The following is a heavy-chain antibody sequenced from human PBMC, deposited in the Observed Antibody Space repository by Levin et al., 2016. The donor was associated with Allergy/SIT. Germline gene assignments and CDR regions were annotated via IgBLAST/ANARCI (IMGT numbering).Heavy chain of an antibody. CDR3: ARGERGSWFDP. V-gene: IGHV4-59*01. Sequence: WIRQPPGKGLEWIGYIYYSGSTNYNPSLKSRVTISVDTSKNQFSLKLSSVTAADTAVYYCARGERGSWFDPWGQGTLVTVSS. D-gene: IGHD1-26*01. J-gene: IGHJ5*02. CDR2: IYYSGST.